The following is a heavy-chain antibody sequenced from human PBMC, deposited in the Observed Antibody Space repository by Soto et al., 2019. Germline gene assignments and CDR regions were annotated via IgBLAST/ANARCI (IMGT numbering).Heavy chain of an antibody. CDR3: ARDGILWFGESRYYYGMDA. CDR2: IWYDGSNK. J-gene: IGHJ6*02. D-gene: IGHD3-10*01. V-gene: IGHV3-33*01. Sequence: PGGSLRLSCAASGFTFSSYGMHWVRQAPGKGLEWVAVIWYDGSNKYYADSVKGRFTISRDNSKNTLYLQMNSLRAEDTAVYYCARDGILWFGESRYYYGMDAWGQGTTVTVSS. CDR1: GFTFSSYG.